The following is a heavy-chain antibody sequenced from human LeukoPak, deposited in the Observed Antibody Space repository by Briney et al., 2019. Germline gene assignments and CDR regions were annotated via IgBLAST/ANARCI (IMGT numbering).Heavy chain of an antibody. Sequence: GGSLRLSCAASGFTFSSYSMNWVCQAPGKGLEWVSYISSSSSTIYYADSVKGRFTISRDNAKNSLYLQMNSLRAEDTAVYYCARVDTLFDSSGWGSIGWGQGTLVTVSS. CDR3: ARVDTLFDSSGWGSIG. J-gene: IGHJ4*02. D-gene: IGHD6-19*01. CDR2: ISSSSSTI. CDR1: GFTFSSYS. V-gene: IGHV3-48*04.